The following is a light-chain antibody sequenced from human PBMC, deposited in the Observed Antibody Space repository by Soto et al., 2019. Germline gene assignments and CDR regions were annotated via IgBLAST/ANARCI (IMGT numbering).Light chain of an antibody. CDR3: CSYAGSSTWV. Sequence: QSVLTQPASVSGSPGQSITISCTGTSSDVGSYNLVSWYQQHPGQAPTLMIYEVSKRPSGVSNRFSGSKSGNTASLTISVLKAEDEADYYCCSYAGSSTWVFGGGTKVTVL. J-gene: IGLJ3*02. CDR1: SSDVGSYNL. V-gene: IGLV2-23*02. CDR2: EVS.